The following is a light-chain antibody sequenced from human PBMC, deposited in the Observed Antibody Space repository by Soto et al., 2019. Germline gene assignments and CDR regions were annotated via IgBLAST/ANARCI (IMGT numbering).Light chain of an antibody. Sequence: DIQMTQSPSSLSASVGDRVTITCRASQSISSNLNWYQQKPGKAPKLLIYDASNLETGVPSRFSGSGSGTDFTFTISSLQPEDFATFYCQEYSSYPLTFGGGTKVDIK. V-gene: IGKV1-33*01. CDR3: QEYSSYPLT. CDR1: QSISSN. J-gene: IGKJ4*01. CDR2: DAS.